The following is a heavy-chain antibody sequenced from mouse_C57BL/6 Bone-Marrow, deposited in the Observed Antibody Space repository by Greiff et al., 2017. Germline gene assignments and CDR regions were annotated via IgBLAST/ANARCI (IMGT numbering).Heavy chain of an antibody. CDR1: GYTFTSYW. Sequence: QVQLQQPGAELVKPGASVKLSCKASGYTFTSYWMHWVKQRPGRGLEWIGRIDPNSGGTKYNEKFKSKATLTVDKPSSTAYMQLRSLTSEDSAVYYCSRRELRVPYYFDYWGQGTTLTVSA. D-gene: IGHD6-1*01. V-gene: IGHV1-72*01. CDR3: SRRELRVPYYFDY. CDR2: IDPNSGGT. J-gene: IGHJ2*01.